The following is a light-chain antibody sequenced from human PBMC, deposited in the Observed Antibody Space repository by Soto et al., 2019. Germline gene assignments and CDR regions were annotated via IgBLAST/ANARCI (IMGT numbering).Light chain of an antibody. CDR3: QQYKSYPLT. CDR2: KAS. V-gene: IGKV1-5*03. Sequence: DIQMTQSPSTLSASVRDRVTITCRASQSISSWLAWYQQKPGKAPKLLIYKASSLESGVPSRFSGSGSGTEFTLTISSLLPDDFATYYCQQYKSYPLTFGQGTRVEIK. CDR1: QSISSW. J-gene: IGKJ1*01.